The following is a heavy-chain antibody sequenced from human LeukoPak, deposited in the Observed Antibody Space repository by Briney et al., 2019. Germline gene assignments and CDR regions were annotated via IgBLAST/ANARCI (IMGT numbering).Heavy chain of an antibody. D-gene: IGHD3-16*01. CDR3: ARHHYDYVWGSYTENWFDP. CDR1: GGSFSGYY. V-gene: IGHV4-34*01. Sequence: PSETLSLTCAVYGGSFSGYYWSWIRQPPGKGLEWIGEINHSGSTNYNPSLKSRVTISVDTSKNQFSLKLSSVTAADTAVYYCARHHYDYVWGSYTENWFDPWGQGTLVTVSS. J-gene: IGHJ5*02. CDR2: INHSGST.